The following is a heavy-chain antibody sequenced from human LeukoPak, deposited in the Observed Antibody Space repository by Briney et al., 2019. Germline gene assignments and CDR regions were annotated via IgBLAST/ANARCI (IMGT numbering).Heavy chain of an antibody. CDR3: ARENYYDRSGDPMYFDY. CDR1: AFTFSSYG. Sequence: RSLRLSSSASAFTFSSYGRHWVRPAQGLELEWLAGVWYDGSNDDYEDSVKGRSTIDRDNSKNTLYLQMNSSRAEATAECYCARENYYDRSGDPMYFDYWGQGTLVTVSS. D-gene: IGHD3-22*01. V-gene: IGHV3-33*01. J-gene: IGHJ4*02. CDR2: VWYDGSND.